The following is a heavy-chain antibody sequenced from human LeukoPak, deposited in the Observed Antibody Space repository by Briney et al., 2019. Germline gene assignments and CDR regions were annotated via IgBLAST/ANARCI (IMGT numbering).Heavy chain of an antibody. CDR1: GFTFSSYG. Sequence: GGSLRLSCAASGFTFSSYGMHWVRQAPGKGLECVAVIWYDGSNKYYADSVKGRFTISRDNSKNTLYLQMNSLRAEDTAVYYCAKIGPIAALDGWWGQRTLVTVSS. CDR3: AKIGPIAALDGW. CDR2: IWYDGSNK. V-gene: IGHV3-33*06. D-gene: IGHD6-13*01. J-gene: IGHJ4*02.